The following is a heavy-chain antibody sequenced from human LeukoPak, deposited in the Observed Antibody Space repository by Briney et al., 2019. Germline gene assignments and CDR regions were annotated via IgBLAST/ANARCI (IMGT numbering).Heavy chain of an antibody. CDR3: ARIVYGGNEAAFDY. J-gene: IGHJ4*02. D-gene: IGHD4-23*01. CDR1: GGSLSSYY. CDR2: LDYSGST. V-gene: IGHV4-59*01. Sequence: SETLSLTCTVSGGSLSSYYWSWIRQPPGKGLECIRYLDYSGSTNYNPSLKSRVTISVDTSKGQFSLKLSSVTAADTAVYYCARIVYGGNEAAFDYWGQGTLVTVSS.